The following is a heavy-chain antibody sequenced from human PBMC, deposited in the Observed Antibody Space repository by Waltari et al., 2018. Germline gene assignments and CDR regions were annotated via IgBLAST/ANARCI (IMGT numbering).Heavy chain of an antibody. CDR3: ARASTAIFGVVITGYNI. J-gene: IGHJ3*02. V-gene: IGHV4-39*07. D-gene: IGHD3-3*01. CDR1: GDAIMRNNYH. Sequence: QLQESGPGLVKPSETVSLTCSVSGDAIMRNNYHWGWIRQSPGKGLEWIGSNYNSGTTYYNPSLKGRVFISVDASRNEFSLRLTTVTAADTAVYYCARASTAIFGVVITGYNIWGQGTMVTVSS. CDR2: NYNSGTT.